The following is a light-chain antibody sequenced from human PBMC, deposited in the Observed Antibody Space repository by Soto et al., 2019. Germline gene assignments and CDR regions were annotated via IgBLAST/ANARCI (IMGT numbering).Light chain of an antibody. V-gene: IGKV3-20*01. J-gene: IGKJ1*01. CDR3: QQYLNSPRT. CDR1: QRVASD. Sequence: VLTQSPGTLSLSPGEGATLSCRASQRVASDLAWYLQQPGQPPRLLIYDASIRATGIPDRISGSGSERDLTFTIIRLEPEDAAVCYCQQYLNSPRTFGQGTKLEI. CDR2: DAS.